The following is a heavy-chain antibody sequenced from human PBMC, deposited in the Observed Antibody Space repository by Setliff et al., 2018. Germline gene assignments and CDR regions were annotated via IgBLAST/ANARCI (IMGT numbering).Heavy chain of an antibody. Sequence: SETLSLTCAVSGYSISSGYYWGWIRQPPGKGLEWIGSIYHSGSTYYNPSLKSRVTISVDTSKNQFSLKLSSVTAADTAVYYCARHDGRGGGLLWFGELLSDHDAFDIWGQGTMVT. CDR3: ARHDGRGGGLLWFGELLSDHDAFDI. CDR2: IYHSGST. V-gene: IGHV4-38-2*01. D-gene: IGHD3-10*01. CDR1: GYSISSGYY. J-gene: IGHJ3*02.